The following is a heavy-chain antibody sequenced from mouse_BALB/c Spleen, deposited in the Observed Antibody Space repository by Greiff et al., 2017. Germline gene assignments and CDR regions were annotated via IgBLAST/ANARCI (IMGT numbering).Heavy chain of an antibody. J-gene: IGHJ4*01. D-gene: IGHD1-2*01. Sequence: VKLVESGPGLVQPSQSLSITCTVSGFSLTSYGVHWVRQSPGKGLEWLGVIWSGGSTDYNAAFISRLSISKDNSKSQVFFKMNSLQANDTAIYYCARGVLRPLYAMDYWGQGTSVTVSS. CDR1: GFSLTSYG. CDR2: IWSGGST. CDR3: ARGVLRPLYAMDY. V-gene: IGHV2-2*02.